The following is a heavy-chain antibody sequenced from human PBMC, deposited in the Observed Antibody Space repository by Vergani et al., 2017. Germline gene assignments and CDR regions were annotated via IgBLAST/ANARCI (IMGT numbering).Heavy chain of an antibody. J-gene: IGHJ4*02. D-gene: IGHD3-9*01. V-gene: IGHV4-39*01. CDR1: GGSITSSSYY. CDR3: ARTESFILRYFHLSL. Sequence: QLHLQESGPGLVKPSETLSLTCTVSGGSITSSSYYWGWIRQPPGKGLEWIGNSYHSGGAYYNPSLKGRVTISVDTSKNQFSLEVTSVTAADTAIYFFARTESFILRYFHLSLWGQGTLVTVSS. CDR2: SYHSGGA.